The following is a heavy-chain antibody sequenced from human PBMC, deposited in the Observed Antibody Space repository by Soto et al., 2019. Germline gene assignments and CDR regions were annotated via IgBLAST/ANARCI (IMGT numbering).Heavy chain of an antibody. Sequence: PGGSLRLSCSASGFTFSSYAMHWVRQAPGKGLEYVSAISSNGGSTYYADSVKGRFTISRDNSKNTLYLQMSSLRAEDTAVYYCVKDRKDAEAQAGAPLDIWGQGTMVTVS. CDR2: ISSNGGST. D-gene: IGHD6-13*01. CDR1: GFTFSSYA. CDR3: VKDRKDAEAQAGAPLDI. V-gene: IGHV3-64D*06. J-gene: IGHJ3*02.